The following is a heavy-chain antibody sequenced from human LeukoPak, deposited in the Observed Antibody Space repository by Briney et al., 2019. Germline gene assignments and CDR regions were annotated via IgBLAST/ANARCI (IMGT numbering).Heavy chain of an antibody. V-gene: IGHV3-73*01. CDR3: TGPFPNAFDI. CDR2: IRSKANSYAT. Sequence: GGSLRLSCAASGFTFSGSAMHWVRQASGKGLEWVGRIRSKANSYATAYAASVKGSFTISKDDSKNTAYLKMNSLKTEDTAVYYCTGPFPNAFDIWGQGTMVTVSS. J-gene: IGHJ3*02. CDR1: GFTFSGSA. D-gene: IGHD3-3*02.